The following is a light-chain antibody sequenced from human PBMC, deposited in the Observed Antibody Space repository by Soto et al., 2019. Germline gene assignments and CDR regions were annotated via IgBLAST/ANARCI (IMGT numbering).Light chain of an antibody. Sequence: QSALTQPASVSGSPGQSISISCTGTSNVFGGYNNVSWYQQLPGKAPKLIIYEVYYRPSGVSNRVSGSKSGNTASLTISGLQAADEGYYYINSYRHTDTVIFGGGTKLTVL. CDR2: EVY. J-gene: IGLJ2*01. CDR1: SNVFGGYNN. CDR3: NSYRHTDTVI. V-gene: IGLV2-14*01.